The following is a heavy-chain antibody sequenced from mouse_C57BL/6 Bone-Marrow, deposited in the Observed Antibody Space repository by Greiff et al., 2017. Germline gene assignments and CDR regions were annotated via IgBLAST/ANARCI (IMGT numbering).Heavy chain of an antibody. CDR3: ASPHYYGSSYGY. CDR2: INPSNGGT. V-gene: IGHV1-53*01. Sequence: QVQLQQSGTELVKPGASVKLSCKASGYTFTSYWMHWVKQRPGQGLEWIGNINPSNGGTNYNAKFKSKDTLTVDKSSSTAYMQLSSLTSEDSAVXYCASPHYYGSSYGYWGQGTTLTVSS. D-gene: IGHD1-1*01. J-gene: IGHJ2*01. CDR1: GYTFTSYW.